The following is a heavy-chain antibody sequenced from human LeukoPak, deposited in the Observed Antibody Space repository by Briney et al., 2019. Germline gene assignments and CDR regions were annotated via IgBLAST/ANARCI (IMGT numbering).Heavy chain of an antibody. V-gene: IGHV1-69*01. J-gene: IGHJ4*02. Sequence: VASVTVSCKASGGTFSSYAISWVRQAPGQGLEWMGGIIPIFGTANYAQKFQGRVTITADESTSTAYMELSSLRSEDTAVYYCARVPGYCSSTSCLDDDYWGQGTLVTVSS. D-gene: IGHD2-2*01. CDR2: IIPIFGTA. CDR1: GGTFSSYA. CDR3: ARVPGYCSSTSCLDDDY.